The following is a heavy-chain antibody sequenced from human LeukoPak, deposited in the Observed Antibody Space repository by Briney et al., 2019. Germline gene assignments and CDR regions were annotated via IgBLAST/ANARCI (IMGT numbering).Heavy chain of an antibody. J-gene: IGHJ4*02. CDR3: TRDTDGSLDY. V-gene: IGHV3-7*01. CDR2: IKQDGSTK. Sequence: PGGSLRLSCAASGFTLTNSWMAWVRQAPGEGLEWVANIKQDGSTKHYADSLKGRFTISRDNPKNSLYLQMNNLRADDTAVYYCTRDTDGSLDYWGQGILVTVAS. CDR1: GFTLTNSW. D-gene: IGHD1-26*01.